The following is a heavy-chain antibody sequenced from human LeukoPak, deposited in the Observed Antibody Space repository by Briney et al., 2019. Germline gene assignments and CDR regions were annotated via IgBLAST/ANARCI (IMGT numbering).Heavy chain of an antibody. CDR2: IYTSGST. CDR3: ARDGGEGVDTANGIDY. J-gene: IGHJ4*02. D-gene: IGHD5-18*01. V-gene: IGHV4-61*02. CDR1: GGSISSGSYY. Sequence: SQTLSLTCTVSGGSISSGSYYWSWIRQPAGKGLEWIGRIYTSGSTNYNPSLKSRVTISVDTSKNQFSLKLSSVTAADTAVYYCARDGGEGVDTANGIDYWGQGTLDTVSS.